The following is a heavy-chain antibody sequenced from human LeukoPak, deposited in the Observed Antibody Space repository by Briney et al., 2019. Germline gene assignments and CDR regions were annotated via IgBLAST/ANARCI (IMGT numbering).Heavy chain of an antibody. J-gene: IGHJ4*02. Sequence: GGSLRLSCAASGSSFSSSWMSWVRQSPGKALEWVANIKPDGSEKYYVDSVRGRFTLSRDNAKTSLYLQMNSLRAEDTAVYYCLRDTGCRTTNCYSYFDYWGQGTLVTVSS. D-gene: IGHD2-2*01. CDR1: GSSFSSSW. CDR2: IKPDGSEK. V-gene: IGHV3-7*01. CDR3: LRDTGCRTTNCYSYFDY.